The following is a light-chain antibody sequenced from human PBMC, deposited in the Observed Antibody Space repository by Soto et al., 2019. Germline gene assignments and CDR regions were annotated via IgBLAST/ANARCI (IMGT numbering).Light chain of an antibody. CDR2: EVS. CDR1: SSDVGGYNY. V-gene: IGLV2-8*01. Sequence: QSALTQPPSASGSPGQSVIISCTGTSSDVGGYNYVSWYQQHPGKAPKLMIYEVSKRPSGVPDRFSGSKSGNTASLTVSGLQAEDEADYYCSSYGGSNNYVFGTGTKLTV. J-gene: IGLJ1*01. CDR3: SSYGGSNNYV.